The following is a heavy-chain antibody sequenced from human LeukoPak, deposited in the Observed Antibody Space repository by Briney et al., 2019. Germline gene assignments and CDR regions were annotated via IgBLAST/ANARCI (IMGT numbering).Heavy chain of an antibody. CDR2: IYDSGST. V-gene: IGHV4-59*12. Sequence: SETLSLTCTVSGGSISSYYWSWTRQPPGKGLEWIGYIYDSGSTNYNPSLKSRVTISVDTSKNQFSLKLSSVTAADTAVYYCAREPAGVRSGSYYRHFDYWGQGTLVTVSS. J-gene: IGHJ4*02. CDR1: GGSISSYY. CDR3: AREPAGVRSGSYYRHFDY. D-gene: IGHD3-10*01.